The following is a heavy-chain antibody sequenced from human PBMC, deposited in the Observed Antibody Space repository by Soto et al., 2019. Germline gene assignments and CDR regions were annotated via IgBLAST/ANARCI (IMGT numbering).Heavy chain of an antibody. CDR2: IKYSGHT. Sequence: SETLSLTCTVSGGSISSISYYWGWIRQPPGKGLEWIGSIKYSGHTFYNPSLKSRVAMSVDTSKNQFSLRLSSVTAAETAVYYCARVDISVVPSTTYDYWGQGTLVTVSS. CDR3: ARVDISVVPSTTYDY. J-gene: IGHJ4*02. V-gene: IGHV4-39*01. CDR1: GGSISSISYY. D-gene: IGHD3-9*01.